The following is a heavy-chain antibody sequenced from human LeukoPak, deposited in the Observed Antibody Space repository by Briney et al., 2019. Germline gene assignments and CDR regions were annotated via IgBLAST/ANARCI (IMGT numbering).Heavy chain of an antibody. J-gene: IGHJ4*02. D-gene: IGHD6-19*01. CDR1: GFTFSSYS. Sequence: GGSLRLSCAASGFTFSSYSMNWVRQAPGKGLEWVANIKQDGSEKYYVDSVKGRFTISRDNAKNSLYLQMNSLRAEDTAVYYCATTKGEQWHFDYWGQGTLVTVSS. CDR3: ATTKGEQWHFDY. CDR2: IKQDGSEK. V-gene: IGHV3-7*01.